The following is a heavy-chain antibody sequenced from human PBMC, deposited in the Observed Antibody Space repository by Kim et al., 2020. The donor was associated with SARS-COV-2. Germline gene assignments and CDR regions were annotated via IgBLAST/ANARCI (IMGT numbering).Heavy chain of an antibody. V-gene: IGHV3-7*01. CDR3: VRGTRDWPGVDY. D-gene: IGHD3-9*01. CDR2: ITEDGSQR. CDR1: GFTFSSYW. J-gene: IGHJ4*02. Sequence: GGSLRLSCAASGFTFSSYWMHWVRQAPGKGLEWLTKITEDGSQRWSVDSVKGRCSISRDNTKNSLYLQMNSLRVEDTAVYFCVRGTRDWPGVDYWGQGTLVTVSS.